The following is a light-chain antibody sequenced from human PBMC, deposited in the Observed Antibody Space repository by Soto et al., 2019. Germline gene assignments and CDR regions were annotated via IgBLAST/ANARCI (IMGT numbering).Light chain of an antibody. CDR3: QHYNSYSEA. Sequence: DIQMTQSPSTLSGSVGDRVTITCRASQTISSWLAWYQQKPGKAPKLLIYKASTLKSGVPSRFSGSGSGTEFTLTISSLQTDEFATYYCQHYNSYSEAFGQGTKVEIK. CDR1: QTISSW. CDR2: KAS. J-gene: IGKJ1*01. V-gene: IGKV1-5*03.